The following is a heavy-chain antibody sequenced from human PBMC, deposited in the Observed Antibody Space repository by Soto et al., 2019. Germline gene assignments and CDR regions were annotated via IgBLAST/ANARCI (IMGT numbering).Heavy chain of an antibody. Sequence: GGSLRLSCVASIFRFSRYAMHWVRQAPGKGLEWVAAISDDGTNEYYAESVKGRFTISRDNSKDTVYLQMNSLRSDDTAVYYCARDLKEWQLDGVVWFDPWGQGTLVTVSS. CDR3: ARDLKEWQLDGVVWFDP. V-gene: IGHV3-30*03. CDR2: ISDDGTNE. CDR1: IFRFSRYA. J-gene: IGHJ5*02. D-gene: IGHD6-6*01.